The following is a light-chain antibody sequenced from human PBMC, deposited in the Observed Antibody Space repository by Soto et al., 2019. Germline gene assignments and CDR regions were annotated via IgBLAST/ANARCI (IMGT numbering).Light chain of an antibody. CDR3: QQYENLPT. J-gene: IGKJ5*01. Sequence: RMTQSPSSLSASTGDRVTITCRASQDINKNLIWYQQKPGKAPKLLIYDASDLETGVPSRFSGSGSGTGFTFTISSLQPEDFATYYCQQYENLPTFGQGTRLEIK. CDR1: QDINKN. CDR2: DAS. V-gene: IGKV1-33*01.